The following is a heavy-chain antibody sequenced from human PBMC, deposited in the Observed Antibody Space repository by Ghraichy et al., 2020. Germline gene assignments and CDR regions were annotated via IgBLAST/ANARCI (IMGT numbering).Heavy chain of an antibody. CDR1: GFTFSSYS. CDR2: ISSSSSTI. CDR3: FYVAVAGIDY. D-gene: IGHD6-19*01. Sequence: GGSLRLSCAASGFTFSSYSMNWVRQAPGKGLEWVSYISSSSSTIYYADSVKGRFTISRDNAKNSLYLQMNSLRDEDTAVYYCFYVAVAGIDYWGQGTLVTVSS. J-gene: IGHJ4*02. V-gene: IGHV3-48*02.